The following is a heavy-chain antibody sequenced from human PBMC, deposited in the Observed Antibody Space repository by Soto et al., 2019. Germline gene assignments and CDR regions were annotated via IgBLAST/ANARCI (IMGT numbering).Heavy chain of an antibody. CDR3: AKDLDPRLDWPVAAGFGY. Sequence: PGGSLRLSCAASGFTFSSYGMHWVRQAPGKGLEWVAVISYDGSNKYYADSVKGRFTISRDNSKNTLYLQMNSLRAEDTAVYYCAKDLDPRLDWPVAAGFGYWGQGTLVTVSS. J-gene: IGHJ4*02. D-gene: IGHD2-15*01. V-gene: IGHV3-30*18. CDR2: ISYDGSNK. CDR1: GFTFSSYG.